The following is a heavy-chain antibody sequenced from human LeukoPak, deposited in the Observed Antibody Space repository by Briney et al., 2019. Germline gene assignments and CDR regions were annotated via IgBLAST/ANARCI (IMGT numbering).Heavy chain of an antibody. V-gene: IGHV3-66*01. CDR3: ASAFGWSYFDY. CDR2: IYSGGST. D-gene: IGHD6-19*01. CDR1: EFSVGSNY. Sequence: GGSLRLSCAASEFSVGSNYMTWVRQAPGKGLEWVSLIYSGGSTYYADSVKGRFTISRDNSKNTLYLQMNSLRAEDTAVYYCASAFGWSYFDYWGQGTLVTVSS. J-gene: IGHJ4*02.